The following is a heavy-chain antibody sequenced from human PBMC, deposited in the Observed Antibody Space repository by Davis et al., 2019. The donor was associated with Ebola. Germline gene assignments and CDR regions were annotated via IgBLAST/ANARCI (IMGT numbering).Heavy chain of an antibody. CDR3: ARGEVHCGYYYYGMDV. D-gene: IGHD1-1*01. CDR2: INHSGST. Sequence: MPSETLSLTCAVYGGSFSGYYWSWIRQPPGKGLEWIGEINHSGSTNYNPSLKSRVTISVDTSKNQFSLKLSSVTAADTAVYYCARGEVHCGYYYYGMDVWGQGTTVTVSS. V-gene: IGHV4-34*01. CDR1: GGSFSGYY. J-gene: IGHJ6*02.